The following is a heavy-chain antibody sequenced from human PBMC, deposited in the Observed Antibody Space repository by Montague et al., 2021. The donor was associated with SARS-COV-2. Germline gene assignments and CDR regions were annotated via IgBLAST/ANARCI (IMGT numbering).Heavy chain of an antibody. CDR2: ISSGVGRT. CDR3: ARELGASGWRTIDY. J-gene: IGHJ4*02. Sequence: SLRLSCAASGFTFSSYAIIWVRQTPGTGLEYVSVISSGVGRTYYADSVKGRFTISRDNSKNTVYFQMNSLISDDTAVYYCARELGASGWRTIDYWGQGTLVTVSS. D-gene: IGHD6-19*01. V-gene: IGHV3-23*01. CDR1: GFTFSSYA.